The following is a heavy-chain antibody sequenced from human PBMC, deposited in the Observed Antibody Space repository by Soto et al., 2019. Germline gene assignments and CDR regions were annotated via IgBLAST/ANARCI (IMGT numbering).Heavy chain of an antibody. Sequence: SETLSLTCTVSGDSISSSSYYWGWIRQPPGKGLEWIGSIYYSGSTYYNPSLKSRVTISVDTSKNQFSLKLSSVTAADTAVYYCARRGLSIAARPKDGDYYYGMDVWGQGTTVTVSS. CDR2: IYYSGST. J-gene: IGHJ6*02. D-gene: IGHD6-6*01. V-gene: IGHV4-39*01. CDR1: GDSISSSSYY. CDR3: ARRGLSIAARPKDGDYYYGMDV.